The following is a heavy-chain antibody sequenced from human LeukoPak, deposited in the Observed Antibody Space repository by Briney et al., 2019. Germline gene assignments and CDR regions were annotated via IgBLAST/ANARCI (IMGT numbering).Heavy chain of an antibody. J-gene: IGHJ4*02. CDR3: AREVWGDPYFDY. CDR2: INAGNGNT. CDR1: GGTFSSYA. V-gene: IGHV1-3*01. D-gene: IGHD7-27*01. Sequence: ASVKVSCRASGGTFSSYAISWVRQAPGQRLEWMGWINAGNGNTKYSQKFQGRVTITRDTSASTAYMELSSLRSEDTAVYYCAREVWGDPYFDYWGQGTLVTVSS.